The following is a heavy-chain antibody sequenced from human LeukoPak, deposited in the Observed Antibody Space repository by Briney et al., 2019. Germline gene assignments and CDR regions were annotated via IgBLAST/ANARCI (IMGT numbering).Heavy chain of an antibody. CDR3: ASSIEDSDYYYYYGMDV. CDR2: INPSGGST. J-gene: IGHJ6*02. V-gene: IGHV1-46*01. CDR1: GYTFTSYY. Sequence: GASVKVSCKASGYTFTSYYMHWVRQAPEQGLEWMGIINPSGGSTSYAQKFQGRVTMTRDTSTSTVYMELSSLRSEDTAVYYCASSIEDSDYYYYYGMDVWGQGTTVTVSS. D-gene: IGHD2-15*01.